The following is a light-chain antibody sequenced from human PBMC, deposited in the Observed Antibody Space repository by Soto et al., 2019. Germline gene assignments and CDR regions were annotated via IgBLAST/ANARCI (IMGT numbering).Light chain of an antibody. CDR3: QQYNSYSWT. CDR1: QSISSC. CDR2: DAS. V-gene: IGKV1-5*01. Sequence: DILMTQSPSTLSASVVDRVTITCLASQSISSCLAWYQQKPGQAPKLLIYDASSMASGVPSRFSGSGSGTEFTLTISSLEPDDFATYYCQQYNSYSWTFGQGTKVDIK. J-gene: IGKJ1*01.